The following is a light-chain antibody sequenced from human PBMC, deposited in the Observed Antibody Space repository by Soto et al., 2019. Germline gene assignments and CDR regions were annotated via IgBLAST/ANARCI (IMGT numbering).Light chain of an antibody. V-gene: IGKV1-9*01. CDR1: QGISSY. CDR2: AAY. CDR3: QQFNSYPLT. J-gene: IGKJ4*01. Sequence: DIQMTQAPSSLSASVGDRVTITCRASQGISSYLAWYQQKPGKAPKVLIYAAYTLQSGVPSRFSGSGSGTDFTLTINSLQPEDFATYYCQQFNSYPLTFGGGTKVDIK.